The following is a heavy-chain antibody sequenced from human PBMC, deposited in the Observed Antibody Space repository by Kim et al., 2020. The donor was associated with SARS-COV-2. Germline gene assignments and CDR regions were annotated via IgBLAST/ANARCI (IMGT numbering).Heavy chain of an antibody. D-gene: IGHD5-18*01. CDR3: ARDPQESRYGWYSYGAVAFDY. J-gene: IGHJ4*02. Sequence: GGSLRLSCAASGFTFSSYSMNWVRQAPGKGLEWVSYISSSSSTIYYADSVKGRFTISRDNAKNSLYLQMNSLRAEDTAVYYCARDPQESRYGWYSYGAVAFDYWGQGTLVTVSS. CDR2: ISSSSSTI. V-gene: IGHV3-48*04. CDR1: GFTFSSYS.